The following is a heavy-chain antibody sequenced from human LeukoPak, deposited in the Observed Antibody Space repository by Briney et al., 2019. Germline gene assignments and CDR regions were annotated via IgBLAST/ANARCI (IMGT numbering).Heavy chain of an antibody. D-gene: IGHD3-22*01. CDR3: ARGLRSSGYYTHYFDY. Sequence: XAXGQXLEXMGWXNTGNGNTEYSQKFQGRVTITRDTSASTAYMELSSLRSEDTAVYYCARGLRSSGYYTHYFDYWGQGTLVTVFS. V-gene: IGHV1-3*04. CDR2: XNTGNGNT. J-gene: IGHJ4*02.